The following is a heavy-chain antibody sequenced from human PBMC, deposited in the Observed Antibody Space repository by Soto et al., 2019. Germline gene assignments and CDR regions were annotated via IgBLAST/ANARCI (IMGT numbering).Heavy chain of an antibody. V-gene: IGHV4-34*01. CDR2: INHSGST. CDR3: AGTYYDSSGYIPGNFDY. CDR1: CGSFSGYY. J-gene: IGHJ4*02. Sequence: TLSLTCAVYCGSFSGYYWSWIRQPPGKGLEWIGEINHSGSTNYNPSLKSRVTISVDTSKNQFSLKLSSVTAADTAVYYCAGTYYDSSGYIPGNFDYWGQGTLVTVS. D-gene: IGHD3-22*01.